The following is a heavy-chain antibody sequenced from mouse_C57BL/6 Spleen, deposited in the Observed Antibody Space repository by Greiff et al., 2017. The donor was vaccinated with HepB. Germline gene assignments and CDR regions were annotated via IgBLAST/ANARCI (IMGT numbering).Heavy chain of an antibody. CDR1: GYTFNSYW. CDR3: ARSEGRSIDC. CDR2: IYPGSGSI. V-gene: IGHV1-55*01. J-gene: IGHJ4*01. Sequence: QVQLKQPGAELVKPGASVKMSCKASGYTFNSYWITWVKQRPGQGLEWIGDIYPGSGSINYNEKFKSKATLTVDTSSSTAYMQLSSLTSEDSAVYYCARSEGRSIDCWDEGTSVTVSS.